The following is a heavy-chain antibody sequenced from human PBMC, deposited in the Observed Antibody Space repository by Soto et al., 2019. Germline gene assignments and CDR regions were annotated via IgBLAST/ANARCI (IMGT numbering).Heavy chain of an antibody. Sequence: QITLKESGPTLVKPTQTLTLTCTFSGFSLSTTGVGVGWIRQPPGKALEWLALIYWDDDKRYSPSLKSRLTITKDTSKNQVVLTMTNMDPVDTATYYGAHRLGGYSYNSFDPWGQGTLVTVSS. J-gene: IGHJ5*02. CDR1: GFSLSTTGVG. D-gene: IGHD3-22*01. V-gene: IGHV2-5*02. CDR2: IYWDDDK. CDR3: AHRLGGYSYNSFDP.